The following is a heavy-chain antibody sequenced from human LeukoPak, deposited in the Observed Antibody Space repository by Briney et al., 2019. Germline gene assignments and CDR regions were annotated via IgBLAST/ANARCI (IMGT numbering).Heavy chain of an antibody. CDR3: ARHRFSYYYDSSGYFDY. CDR2: IYYSGST. J-gene: IGHJ4*02. Sequence: SETLSLTCTVSGGSISSYYWSWIRQPPGKGLEWIGYIYYSGSTNYNPSLKSRVTISVDTSKNQFSLKLSSVTAADTAVYYCARHRFSYYYDSSGYFDYWGQGTLVTVSS. CDR1: GGSISSYY. V-gene: IGHV4-59*08. D-gene: IGHD3-22*01.